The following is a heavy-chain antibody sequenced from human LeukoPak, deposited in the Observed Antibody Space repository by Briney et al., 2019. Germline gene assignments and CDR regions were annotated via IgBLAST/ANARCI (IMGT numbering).Heavy chain of an antibody. CDR1: GGSVSSDS. CDR3: ARLGKMNLVQGVFWYFDP. D-gene: IGHD3-10*01. CDR2: IYNTGNS. V-gene: IGHV4-4*08. Sequence: PSETLSLTCTVSGGSVSSDSWNWIRQSPGKGLEWIGYIYNTGNSNHNPSLKNRVTISFDKSKSQLSLELSSVTAADTAIYYCARLGKMNLVQGVFWYFDPWGRGTLVTVSS. J-gene: IGHJ2*01.